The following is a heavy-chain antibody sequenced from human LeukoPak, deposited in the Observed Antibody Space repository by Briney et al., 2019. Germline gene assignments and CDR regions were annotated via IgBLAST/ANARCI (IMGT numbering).Heavy chain of an antibody. J-gene: IGHJ4*02. V-gene: IGHV3-15*01. CDR2: IKSKTDGGTT. Sequence: GGSLRLSCAASGFTFSNAWMSWVRQAPGTGLEWVGRIKSKTDGGTTDYAAPVKGRFTISRDDSKNTLYLQMNSLKTEDTAVYYCTTDRYSLYYFDYWGQGTLVTVSS. CDR3: TTDRYSLYYFDY. CDR1: GFTFSNAW. D-gene: IGHD2-21*01.